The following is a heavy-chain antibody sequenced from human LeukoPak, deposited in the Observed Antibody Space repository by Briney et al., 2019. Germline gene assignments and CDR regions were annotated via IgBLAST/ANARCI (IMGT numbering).Heavy chain of an antibody. CDR3: ARGSYFDL. CDR2: IYYRGTT. V-gene: IGHV4-39*07. CDR1: GGSINGSGYH. J-gene: IGHJ2*01. Sequence: SETLSLKCTVAGGSINGSGYHWGWIRQPPGKGLEWLGTIYYRGTTYYKPSLKSRVTISLDTPKNQFSLSLTSMTAADTAVYYCARGSYFDLWGRGTLVTVSS.